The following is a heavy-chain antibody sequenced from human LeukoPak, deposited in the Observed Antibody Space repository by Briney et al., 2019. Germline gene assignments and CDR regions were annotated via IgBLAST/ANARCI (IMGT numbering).Heavy chain of an antibody. J-gene: IGHJ4*02. CDR3: ARYIYDSGSCHLDY. D-gene: IGHD3-10*01. V-gene: IGHV3-7*01. CDR1: GFTFSSYW. CDR2: IKQDGSEK. Sequence: GGSLRLSCAASGFTFSSYWMSWVRQAPGKGLEWVANIKQDGSEKYYVDSVRGRFTISRDNAKNSQYLQMNSLRAEDTAVYYCARYIYDSGSCHLDYWGQGTLVTVSS.